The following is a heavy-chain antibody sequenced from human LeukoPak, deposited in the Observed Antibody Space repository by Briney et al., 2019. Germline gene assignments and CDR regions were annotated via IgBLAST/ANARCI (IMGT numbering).Heavy chain of an antibody. J-gene: IGHJ6*03. D-gene: IGHD2-15*01. Sequence: SVKVSCKASGGTFSSYAISWVRQAPGQGLECMGGIIPLFGTANYAQKFQGRVTITTDESTSTAYMELSSLRSEDTAVYYCASIRALEDCSGGSCSDYYYYYMDVWGKGTTVTVSS. CDR1: GGTFSSYA. CDR3: ASIRALEDCSGGSCSDYYYYYMDV. CDR2: IIPLFGTA. V-gene: IGHV1-69*05.